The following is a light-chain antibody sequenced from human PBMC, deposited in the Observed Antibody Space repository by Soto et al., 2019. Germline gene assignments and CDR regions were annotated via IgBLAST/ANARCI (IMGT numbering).Light chain of an antibody. CDR2: DVN. CDR3: CSYAGTYTWV. Sequence: QSALTQPRSVSGSPGQSVTISCTGTSSDVGAYNYVSWYQQYPGKAPKLMIYDVNKRPSGVPDRFSGSKSGNTASLTISGLRAEDEADYYCCSYAGTYTWVLGGGTKVTVL. J-gene: IGLJ3*02. CDR1: SSDVGAYNY. V-gene: IGLV2-11*01.